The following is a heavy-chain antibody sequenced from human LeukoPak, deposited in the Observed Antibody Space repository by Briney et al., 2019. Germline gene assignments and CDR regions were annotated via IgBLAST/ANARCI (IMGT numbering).Heavy chain of an antibody. CDR1: GFTFSNYW. D-gene: IGHD6-13*01. CDR3: ASHPSQYSSSWYNWFDP. J-gene: IGHJ5*02. CDR2: IKTDGSEK. V-gene: IGHV3-7*03. Sequence: PGGSLRLSCEGSGFTFSNYWMGWVRQAPGKGLQWVANIKTDGSEKYYVDSVKGRFTISRDNAKNSLYLQMNSLRAEDTAVYYCASHPSQYSSSWYNWFDPWGQGTLVTVSS.